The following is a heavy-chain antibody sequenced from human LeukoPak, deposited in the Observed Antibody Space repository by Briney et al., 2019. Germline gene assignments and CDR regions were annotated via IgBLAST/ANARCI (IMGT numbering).Heavy chain of an antibody. Sequence: SETLSLTCTVSGGSMRSNSFYWGWIRQSPGKGLEWIANINYGGHTYYNPSVKSRVTLSVDVSKNRFSLNLISVTAADTAVYYCASWMHDYGDYDGTWYYFDYWGQGTLVTVSS. CDR1: GGSMRSNSFY. D-gene: IGHD4-17*01. J-gene: IGHJ4*02. CDR3: ASWMHDYGDYDGTWYYFDY. CDR2: INYGGHT. V-gene: IGHV4-39*01.